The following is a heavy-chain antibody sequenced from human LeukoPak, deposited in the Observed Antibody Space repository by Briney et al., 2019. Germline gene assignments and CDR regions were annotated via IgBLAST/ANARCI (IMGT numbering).Heavy chain of an antibody. D-gene: IGHD4-11*01. V-gene: IGHV4-59*01. CDR1: GGSISSYY. CDR3: ARATTTYYFDS. Sequence: SETLSLTCTVSGGSISSYYWSWIRQPPGKGPEWIGYISDSGSTNYDSPLESRITISLDTSKNQFSLKLTSLTAADTAVYYCARATTTYYFDSWGQGILVTVSS. J-gene: IGHJ4*02. CDR2: ISDSGST.